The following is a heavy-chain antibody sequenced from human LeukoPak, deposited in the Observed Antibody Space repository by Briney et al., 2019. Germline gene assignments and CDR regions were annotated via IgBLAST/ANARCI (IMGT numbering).Heavy chain of an antibody. Sequence: GGSLRLSCAASGFTVSGLFMSWVRQPPGKGLHFVSLITGGVGTQYADSVTGRFTISRDNAKNSLYLQMNSLRAEDTAVYYCARDFGYSSSWSFDYWGQGTLVTVSS. CDR2: ITGGVGT. D-gene: IGHD6-13*01. CDR1: GFTVSGLF. J-gene: IGHJ4*02. CDR3: ARDFGYSSSWSFDY. V-gene: IGHV3-53*01.